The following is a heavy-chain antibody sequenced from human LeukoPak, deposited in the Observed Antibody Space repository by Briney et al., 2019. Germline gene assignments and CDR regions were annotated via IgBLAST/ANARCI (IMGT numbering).Heavy chain of an antibody. CDR2: INHSGST. J-gene: IGHJ4*02. D-gene: IGHD3-22*01. Sequence: PSETLSLICAVYGGSFSGYYWSWIRQPPGKGREWIGEINHSGSTNYNPSLKSRVTISVDTSKNQFSLKLSSVTAADTAVYYCARDDYYYDSSGGVYFDYWGQGTLVTVSS. CDR1: GGSFSGYY. V-gene: IGHV4-34*01. CDR3: ARDDYYYDSSGGVYFDY.